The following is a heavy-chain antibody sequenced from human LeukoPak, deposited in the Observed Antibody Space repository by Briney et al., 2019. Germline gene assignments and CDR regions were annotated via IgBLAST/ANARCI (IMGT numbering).Heavy chain of an antibody. CDR2: ISGSGGST. J-gene: IGHJ4*02. Sequence: AGGSLRLSCAASGFTFSSYAMSWVRQAPGKGLEWVSAISGSGGSTYYADSVKGRFTISRDNSKNTLYLQMNSLRAEDTAVYYCAKWKIVATIFTVTPPRARYCDYWGQGTLVTVSS. D-gene: IGHD5-12*01. CDR3: AKWKIVATIFTVTPPRARYCDY. CDR1: GFTFSSYA. V-gene: IGHV3-23*01.